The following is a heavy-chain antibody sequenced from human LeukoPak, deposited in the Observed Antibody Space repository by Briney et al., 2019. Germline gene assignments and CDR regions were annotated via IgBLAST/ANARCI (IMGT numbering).Heavy chain of an antibody. CDR2: IHYSGPT. V-gene: IGHV4-39*01. CDR1: GGSISDNDYS. D-gene: IGHD3-10*01. CDR3: ARRYYFVSGSYYPFDF. Sequence: PSETLSLTCNVSGGSISDNDYSWDWLRQPPGKGLEWMGCIHYSGPTFSNPSLNSRISISVDTSKSQFSLKLRSVTAADTAVYYCARRYYFVSGSYYPFDFWGQGTLVTVSS. J-gene: IGHJ4*02.